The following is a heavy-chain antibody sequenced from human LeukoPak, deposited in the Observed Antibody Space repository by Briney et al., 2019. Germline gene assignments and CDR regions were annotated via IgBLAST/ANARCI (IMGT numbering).Heavy chain of an antibody. CDR1: GYTFTSYD. CDR2: MNPSSGNT. J-gene: IGHJ4*02. CDR3: ARAVSRYYYGSGSYSDY. V-gene: IGHV1-8*01. Sequence: RASVKVSCKASGYTFTSYDINWVRQATGQGLEWMGWMNPSSGNTGYAQKFQGRVTMTRNTSISTAYMELSSLRSEDTAVYYCARAVSRYYYGSGSYSDYWGQGTLVTVSS. D-gene: IGHD3-10*01.